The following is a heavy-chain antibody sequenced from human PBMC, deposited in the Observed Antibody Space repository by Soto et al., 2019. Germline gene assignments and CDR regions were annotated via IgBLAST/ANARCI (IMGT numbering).Heavy chain of an antibody. Sequence: QVQLVQSGAEVKKPGASVKVSCKASGYTFTGYYMHWVRQAPGQGLEWMGWINPNSGGTNYAQKFQGWVTMTRDTTGSTAYMELSRLISDDTAVYYCARGYPAYNWFDPWGQGTLVTVSS. D-gene: IGHD1-26*01. CDR3: ARGYPAYNWFDP. V-gene: IGHV1-2*04. CDR1: GYTFTGYY. CDR2: INPNSGGT. J-gene: IGHJ5*02.